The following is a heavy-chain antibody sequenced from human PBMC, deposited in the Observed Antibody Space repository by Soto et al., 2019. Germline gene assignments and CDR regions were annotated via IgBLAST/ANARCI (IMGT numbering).Heavy chain of an antibody. CDR1: GFTFGDYA. D-gene: IGHD3-22*01. CDR2: IRSKAYGGTT. V-gene: IGHV3-49*03. J-gene: IGHJ5*02. CDR3: TTNYYDSSGYDNWFDP. Sequence: GGSLRVSCTASGFTFGDYAMSWFRQAPGKGLEWVGFIRSKAYGGTTEYAASVKGRFTISRDDSKSIAYLQMNSLKTEDTAVYYCTTNYYDSSGYDNWFDPWGQGTLVTVSS.